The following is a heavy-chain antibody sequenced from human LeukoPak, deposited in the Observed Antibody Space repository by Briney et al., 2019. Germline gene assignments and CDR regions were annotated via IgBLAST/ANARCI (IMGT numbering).Heavy chain of an antibody. D-gene: IGHD4-11*01. CDR1: GCNFTSYW. CDR3: ARPRKDYSNYGLGY. V-gene: IGHV5-51*01. J-gene: IGHJ4*02. Sequence: GESLKISCKGSGCNFTSYWIGWVRQMPGKGLEWMRIIYPADSDTTYSPSSQGQVTISADKSISTAYLQWSSLEASDTAMYYCARPRKDYSNYGLGYWGQGTLVTVSS. CDR2: IYPADSDT.